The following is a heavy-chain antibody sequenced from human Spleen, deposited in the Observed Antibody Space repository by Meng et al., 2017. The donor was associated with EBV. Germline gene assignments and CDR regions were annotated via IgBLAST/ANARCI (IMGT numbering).Heavy chain of an antibody. CDR2: INAGDGST. CDR1: GYIFTDYA. V-gene: IGHV1-3*01. J-gene: IGHJ4*02. D-gene: IGHD2-15*01. Sequence: QVQLVQSGAEVKKPGASVKVSCKASGYIFTDYAMHWVRQAPGERLESMGWINAGDGSTKYSQRFQGRVTFTRDTSASTAYMELSSLKSEDTAVYYCAKLGGGRRGFWGQGTLVTASS. CDR3: AKLGGGRRGF.